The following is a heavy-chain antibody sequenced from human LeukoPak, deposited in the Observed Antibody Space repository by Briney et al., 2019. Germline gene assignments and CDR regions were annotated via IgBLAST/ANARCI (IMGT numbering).Heavy chain of an antibody. D-gene: IGHD6-13*01. CDR2: INPDGGST. CDR1: GYTFTSYW. J-gene: IGHJ4*02. V-gene: IGHV1-46*01. CDR3: ARAPRNSSTMLDY. Sequence: GASVTVSCTGSGYTFTSYWIQWVRQAPGQGLEWMGLINPDGGSTAYAHRFQGRVTMTRDTSTSTVYMDLSSLRSEDTAMYYCARAPRNSSTMLDYWGQGTLVTVSS.